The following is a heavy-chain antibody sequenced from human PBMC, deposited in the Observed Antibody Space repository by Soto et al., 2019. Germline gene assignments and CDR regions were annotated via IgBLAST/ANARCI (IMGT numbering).Heavy chain of an antibody. CDR2: VIPIFGTA. J-gene: IGHJ6*02. V-gene: IGHV1-69*12. CDR3: VRGGASSFYGLDV. D-gene: IGHD3-16*01. CDR1: GGTFNNYG. Sequence: QVQLVQSGAEVKKPGSSVKVSCKASGGTFNNYGVTWVRQAPGQGLEWMGEVIPIFGTANYAQNFQGRVTITADESTSPAYMELSSLRSEDTAVYDCVRGGASSFYGLDVWGQGTTVTVSS.